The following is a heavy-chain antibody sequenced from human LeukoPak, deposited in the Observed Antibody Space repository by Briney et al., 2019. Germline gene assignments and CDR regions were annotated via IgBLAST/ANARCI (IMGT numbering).Heavy chain of an antibody. V-gene: IGHV3-30*18. J-gene: IGHJ4*02. D-gene: IGHD6-13*01. CDR2: ISYDGSNK. Sequence: PGRSLRLSCAASGFTFSSYGMHWVRQAPGKGLEWVAVISYDGSNKYYADSVKGRFTISRDNSKNTLYLQMNSLRAEDTAVYYCAKDQGTAAGTLGYWGQGTLVTVSS. CDR3: AKDQGTAAGTLGY. CDR1: GFTFSSYG.